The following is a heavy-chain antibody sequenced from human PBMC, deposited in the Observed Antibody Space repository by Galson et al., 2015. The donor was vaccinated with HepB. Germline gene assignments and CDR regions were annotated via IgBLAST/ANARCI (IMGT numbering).Heavy chain of an antibody. J-gene: IGHJ6*03. CDR2: IYPEDSDT. CDR1: GYSFHSYW. Sequence: QSGAEVKKPGESLKISCKGSGYSFHSYWIGWVRQMPGRGLEWMGIIYPEDSDTRYSPSFQGQVTISADKSSSTAYLQWSSLKASDSAMYYCARTAGAQGYSYSSRYSFYMNVWGKGTTVTVSS. V-gene: IGHV5-51*03. CDR3: ARTAGAQGYSYSSRYSFYMNV. D-gene: IGHD5-18*01.